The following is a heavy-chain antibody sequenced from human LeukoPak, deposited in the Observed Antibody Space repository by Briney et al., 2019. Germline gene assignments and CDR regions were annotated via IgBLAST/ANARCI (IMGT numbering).Heavy chain of an antibody. CDR2: IYTSGST. V-gene: IGHV4-4*07. CDR1: GGSISSYY. Sequence: KSSETLSLTCTVSGGSISSYYWSWIRQPAGKGLEWIGRIYTSGSTTYNPSLKSRVTMSVDTSKNQFSLKLSSVTAADTAVYYCARMQNSYYDILTGSSWFDPWGQGTLVTVSS. J-gene: IGHJ5*02. CDR3: ARMQNSYYDILTGSSWFDP. D-gene: IGHD3-9*01.